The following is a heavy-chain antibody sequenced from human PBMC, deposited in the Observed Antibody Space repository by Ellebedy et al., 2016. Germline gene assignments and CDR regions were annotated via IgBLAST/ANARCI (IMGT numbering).Heavy chain of an antibody. CDR2: IFSDGNT. D-gene: IGHD3-3*01. Sequence: GESLKISCAASGFTVSTNYMKWVRQAPGKGLEWVSAIFSDGNTYYADSVEGRFTISRDNSKNTLYLQMNSLRAEDTAVYYCATGLRFLEWLSTDYWGQGSLVTVSS. CDR3: ATGLRFLEWLSTDY. J-gene: IGHJ4*02. V-gene: IGHV3-53*01. CDR1: GFTVSTNY.